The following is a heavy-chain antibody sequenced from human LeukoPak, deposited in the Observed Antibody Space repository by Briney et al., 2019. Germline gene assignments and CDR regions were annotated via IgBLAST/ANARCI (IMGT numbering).Heavy chain of an antibody. CDR2: ISGSGGTT. CDR1: GFTFSSYD. Sequence: TGGSLRLSCAASGFTFSSYDKSWVRQAPGKGLEWVSVISGSGGTTYYADSVKGRFTISRDNSKNTLYLQMNSLRAEDTAVYYCAKDQGRTMYYDFWSGLGYWGQGTLVTVSS. J-gene: IGHJ4*02. CDR3: AKDQGRTMYYDFWSGLGY. D-gene: IGHD3-3*01. V-gene: IGHV3-23*01.